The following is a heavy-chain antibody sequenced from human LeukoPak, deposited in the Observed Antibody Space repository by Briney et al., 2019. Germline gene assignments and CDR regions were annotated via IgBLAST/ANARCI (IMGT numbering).Heavy chain of an antibody. Sequence: GGSLRLSCAASGFTFSSYAMHWVRQAPGKGLEWVAVISYDGSNKYYADSVKGRFTISRDNSKNTLYLQMNSLRSEDTAVYYCAPEPDTMVRGVIPDAFDIWGQGTMVTVSS. V-gene: IGHV3-30-3*01. CDR1: GFTFSSYA. CDR2: ISYDGSNK. J-gene: IGHJ3*02. D-gene: IGHD3-10*01. CDR3: APEPDTMVRGVIPDAFDI.